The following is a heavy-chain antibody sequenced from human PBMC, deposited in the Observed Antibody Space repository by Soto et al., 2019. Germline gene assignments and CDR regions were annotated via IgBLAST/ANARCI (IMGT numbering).Heavy chain of an antibody. V-gene: IGHV4-34*01. Sequence: QVQLQQWGAGLLKPSETLSLTCAVYGGSFSGYYWSWIRQPPGKGLEWIGEINHSGSTNYNPSLKSRVTISVDTSKHQFSLTLSSVTAADTAVYYCARGPIGYCSSTSCRNFDYWGQGTLVTVSS. D-gene: IGHD2-2*01. CDR3: ARGPIGYCSSTSCRNFDY. J-gene: IGHJ4*02. CDR1: GGSFSGYY. CDR2: INHSGST.